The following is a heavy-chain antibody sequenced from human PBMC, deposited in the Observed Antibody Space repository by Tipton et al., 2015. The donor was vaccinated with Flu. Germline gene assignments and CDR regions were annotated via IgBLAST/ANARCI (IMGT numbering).Heavy chain of an antibody. V-gene: IGHV1-69*01. CDR3: GREFSSGGHAGWFCP. J-gene: IGHJ5*02. Sequence: QLVQSGAEVKKPGSSVKVSCKDSGGTFSSYGISWVRQAPGQGLEWMGGIIPIFGTGNYAQAFQGRVTITADESTSTAYMELSSLRSEDPAGYYCGREFSSGGHAGWFCPWGQGTLVIVAS. D-gene: IGHD6-19*01. CDR2: IIPIFGTG. CDR1: GGTFSSYG.